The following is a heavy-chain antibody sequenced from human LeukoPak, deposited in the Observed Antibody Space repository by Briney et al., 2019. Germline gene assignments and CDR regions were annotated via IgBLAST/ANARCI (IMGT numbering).Heavy chain of an antibody. CDR2: ISGSAGST. Sequence: PGGSLRLSCAASGFTFSNYAMSWVRQAPGKGLEWVSGISGSAGSTYYADSAKGRFTISRDNSKNTLYLQMNSLRAEDTAVYYCAKNFGQYDNWGQGTLVTVSS. CDR3: AKNFGQYDN. J-gene: IGHJ4*02. D-gene: IGHD3-10*01. CDR1: GFTFSNYA. V-gene: IGHV3-23*01.